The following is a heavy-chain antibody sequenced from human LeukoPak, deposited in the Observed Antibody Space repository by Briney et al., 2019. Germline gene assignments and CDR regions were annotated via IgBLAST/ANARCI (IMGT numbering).Heavy chain of an antibody. D-gene: IGHD6-13*01. V-gene: IGHV3-15*01. CDR2: IKSKTDGGTT. CDR3: TTDRGIAAFYYYYYMDV. CDR1: GFTFSNAW. J-gene: IGHJ6*03. Sequence: PGGSLRLACAASGFTFSNAWMSGGRPAPRKGLEWVVRIKSKTDGGTTDYAAPVKGRFTISRDDSKNTLYLQMNSLKTEDTAVYYCTTDRGIAAFYYYYYMDVWGKGTTVTVSS.